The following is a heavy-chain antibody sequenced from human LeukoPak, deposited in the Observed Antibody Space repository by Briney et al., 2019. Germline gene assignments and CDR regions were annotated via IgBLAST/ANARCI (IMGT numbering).Heavy chain of an antibody. CDR1: GFTFSNYG. CDR3: AREVRQWLVAYYFDY. CDR2: IWYDGSNK. Sequence: GGSLRLSCAASGFTFSNYGMHWVRQAPGKGLEWVAVIWYDGSNKYYADSVKGRFTISRDNSKNTLYLQMNSLRAEDTAVYYCAREVRQWLVAYYFDYWGQGTLVTVSS. D-gene: IGHD6-19*01. V-gene: IGHV3-33*08. J-gene: IGHJ4*02.